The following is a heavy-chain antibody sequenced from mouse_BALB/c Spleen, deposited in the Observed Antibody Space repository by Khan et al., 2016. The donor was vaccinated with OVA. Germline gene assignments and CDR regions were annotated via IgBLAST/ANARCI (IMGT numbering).Heavy chain of an antibody. CDR2: INYSGST. J-gene: IGHJ4*01. Sequence: EVQLQESGPGLVNPSQSLSLTCTVTGYSITSDYAWNWIRQSPGNKLEWMGYINYSGSTNYNPALKSRISITRDTSKNQFFLQLNSVTTEDTATYYGARDGSRYNYGMDYWGQGTSVTVSS. V-gene: IGHV3-2*02. CDR1: GYSITSDYA. D-gene: IGHD2-3*01. CDR3: ARDGSRYNYGMDY.